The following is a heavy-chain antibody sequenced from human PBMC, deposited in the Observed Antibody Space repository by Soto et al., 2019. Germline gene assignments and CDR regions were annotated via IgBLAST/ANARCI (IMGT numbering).Heavy chain of an antibody. Sequence: QVQLVESGGGVVQAGASLRLSCSASGFTFIYGMHWVRQAPGKRLEWVSFISYDGNIKYYADSVKGRFTVSKDNSGNTLHLEMNSLRMEDTAFYYCAKAGGKVSTPFDPWGQGTLVTVSP. CDR2: ISYDGNIK. V-gene: IGHV3-30*18. CDR1: GFTFIYG. D-gene: IGHD2-8*01. J-gene: IGHJ5*02. CDR3: AKAGGKVSTPFDP.